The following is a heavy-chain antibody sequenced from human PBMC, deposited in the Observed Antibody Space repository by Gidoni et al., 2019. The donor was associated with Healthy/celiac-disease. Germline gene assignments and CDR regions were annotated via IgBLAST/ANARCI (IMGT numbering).Heavy chain of an antibody. CDR3: AKDSEYSSSAFDY. CDR1: GFTFDDYA. CDR2: ISWNSGSI. V-gene: IGHV3-9*01. J-gene: IGHJ4*02. Sequence: DVQLVESGGGLVQPGRSLRLSCAASGFTFDDYAMHWVRQAPGKGLGWVSGISWNSGSIGYADSAKGRFTIARDNAKNSLYLQMNSFRAEDTALYYCAKDSEYSSSAFDYWGQGTLVTVSS. D-gene: IGHD6-6*01.